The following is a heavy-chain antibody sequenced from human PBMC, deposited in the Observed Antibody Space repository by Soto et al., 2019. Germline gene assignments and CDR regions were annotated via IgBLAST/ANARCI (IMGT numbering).Heavy chain of an antibody. CDR3: ARDEGVVISRYNWFDP. J-gene: IGHJ5*02. CDR2: IYYSGST. Sequence: SETLSLTCTVSGGSISSYYWSWIRQPPGKGLEWIGYIYYSGSTNYNPSLKSRVTISVDTSKNQFSLKLSSVTAADTAVYYCARDEGVVISRYNWFDPWGQGTLVTVSS. D-gene: IGHD3-3*01. V-gene: IGHV4-59*01. CDR1: GGSISSYY.